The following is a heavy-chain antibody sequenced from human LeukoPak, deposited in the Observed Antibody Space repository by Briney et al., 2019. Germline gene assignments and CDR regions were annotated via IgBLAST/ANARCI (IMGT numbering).Heavy chain of an antibody. Sequence: PSETLSLTCTVSGGSISSYYWSLIRQPPAKGLDWIGYIYYSGSTNYNPSLKSRVTISVDTSKNQFSLKLSSVTAADTAVYYCARGLGVRSFFDYWGQGTLVTVSS. CDR1: GGSISSYY. V-gene: IGHV4-59*08. J-gene: IGHJ4*02. D-gene: IGHD3-10*01. CDR3: ARGLGVRSFFDY. CDR2: IYYSGST.